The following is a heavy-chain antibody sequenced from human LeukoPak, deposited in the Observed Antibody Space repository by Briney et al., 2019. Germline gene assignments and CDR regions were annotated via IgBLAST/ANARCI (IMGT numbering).Heavy chain of an antibody. Sequence: GGSLRLSCAASGFTVSSNYMSWVRQAPGKGLEWVSVIYSGGSTYYADSVKGRFTISRDNSKNTLYPQMNSLRAEDTAVYYCARESHGSGSYPNFDYWGQGTLVTVSS. CDR2: IYSGGST. V-gene: IGHV3-53*01. J-gene: IGHJ4*02. D-gene: IGHD3-10*01. CDR3: ARESHGSGSYPNFDY. CDR1: GFTVSSNY.